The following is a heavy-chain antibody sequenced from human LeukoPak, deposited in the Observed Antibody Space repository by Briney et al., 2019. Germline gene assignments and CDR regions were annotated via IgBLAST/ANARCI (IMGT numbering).Heavy chain of an antibody. Sequence: PGGSLRLSCAASGFTFSNYAMGWVHQAPGKGLEWVSTSSGNGDNTYYADSVKGRFTISRDNSRNTLYLQMSGLRADDTAVYYCAKFRGIPTTVTQDWGQGTLVTVSS. CDR1: GFTFSNYA. V-gene: IGHV3-23*01. CDR2: SSGNGDNT. J-gene: IGHJ4*02. D-gene: IGHD4-17*01. CDR3: AKFRGIPTTVTQD.